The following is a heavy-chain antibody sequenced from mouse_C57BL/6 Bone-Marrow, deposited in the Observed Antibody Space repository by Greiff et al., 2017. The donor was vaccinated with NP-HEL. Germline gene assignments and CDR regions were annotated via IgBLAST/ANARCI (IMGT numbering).Heavy chain of an antibody. V-gene: IGHV5-6*02. CDR2: ISSGGSYT. CDR1: GFTFSSYG. Sequence: DVKLVESGGDLVKPGGSLKLSCAASGFTFSSYGMSWVRQTPDKRLEWVATISSGGSYTYYPDSVKGRFTISRDNAKNTLYLQMSSLKSEDTAMYYCARHGHYYGSSPWFAYWGQGTLVTVSA. J-gene: IGHJ3*01. D-gene: IGHD1-1*01. CDR3: ARHGHYYGSSPWFAY.